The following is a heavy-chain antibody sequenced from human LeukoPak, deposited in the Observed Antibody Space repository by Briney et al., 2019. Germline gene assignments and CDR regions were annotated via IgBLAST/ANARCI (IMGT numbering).Heavy chain of an antibody. J-gene: IGHJ4*02. Sequence: PGGSLRLSCAASGFTVSSYAMSWVRQAPGKGLEWVSAISGSGGSTYYADSVKGRFTISRDNSKNTLYLQMNSLRAEDTAVYYCAKPPNLGYCSGGSCLPYFDYWGQGTLVTASS. V-gene: IGHV3-23*01. CDR2: ISGSGGST. D-gene: IGHD2-15*01. CDR1: GFTVSSYA. CDR3: AKPPNLGYCSGGSCLPYFDY.